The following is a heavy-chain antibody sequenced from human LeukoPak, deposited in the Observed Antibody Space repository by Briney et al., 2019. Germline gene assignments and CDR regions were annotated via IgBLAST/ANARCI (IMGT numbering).Heavy chain of an antibody. V-gene: IGHV3-7*01. D-gene: IGHD3-10*01. CDR3: ARSRDYYGSGRHYYFDY. CDR1: GFTVSNNY. Sequence: GGSLRLSCAASGFTVSNNYMSWVRQAPGKGLEWVANIKQDGSEKYYVDSVKGRFTISRDNAKNSLYLQMNSLRAEDTAVYYCARSRDYYGSGRHYYFDYWGQGTLVTVSS. CDR2: IKQDGSEK. J-gene: IGHJ4*02.